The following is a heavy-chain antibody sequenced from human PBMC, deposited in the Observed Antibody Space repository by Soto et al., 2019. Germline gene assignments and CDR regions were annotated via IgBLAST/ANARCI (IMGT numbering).Heavy chain of an antibody. V-gene: IGHV1-46*01. J-gene: IGHJ4*02. CDR3: ASEMTSSAYFDY. CDR2: IKVSAGWT. CDR1: GYTFTRDY. D-gene: IGHD6-6*01. Sequence: ASVKVSCKASGYTFTRDYIHWVRQAPGRGLEWMGVIKVSAGWTNYIQNLQGRVSMTRDTSTSTVYMELSSLRSEDTAIYYCASEMTSSAYFDYWGQGTPVTVSS.